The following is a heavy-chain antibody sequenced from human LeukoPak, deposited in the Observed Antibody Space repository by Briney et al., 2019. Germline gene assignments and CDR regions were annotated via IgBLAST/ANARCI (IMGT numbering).Heavy chain of an antibody. CDR2: IYHSGST. CDR1: GYSISSGYY. V-gene: IGHV4-38-2*02. D-gene: IGHD6-13*01. CDR3: ASSSWYLPYAFDI. J-gene: IGHJ3*02. Sequence: SETLSLTCTVSGYSISSGYYWGWIRQPPGKGLEWIGSIYHSGSTYYNPSLKSRVTISVDTSKNQFSLKLSSVTAADTAVYYCASSSWYLPYAFDIWGQGTMVTVSS.